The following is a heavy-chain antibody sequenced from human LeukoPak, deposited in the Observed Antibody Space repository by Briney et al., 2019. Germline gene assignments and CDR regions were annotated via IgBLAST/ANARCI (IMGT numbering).Heavy chain of an antibody. Sequence: SETLSLTCAVSGGSISSGNWWSWVRQPPGKGLEWIGEIYHSGSTNYNPSLKSRVTISVDKSKNQFSLKLSSVTAADTAVYYCARGTMTTVTYYFDYWGQGTLVTVSS. D-gene: IGHD4-17*01. CDR2: IYHSGST. CDR1: GGSISSGNW. CDR3: ARGTMTTVTYYFDY. V-gene: IGHV4-4*02. J-gene: IGHJ4*02.